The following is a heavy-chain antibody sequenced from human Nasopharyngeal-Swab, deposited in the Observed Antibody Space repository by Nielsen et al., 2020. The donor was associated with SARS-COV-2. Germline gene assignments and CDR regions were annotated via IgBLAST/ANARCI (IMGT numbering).Heavy chain of an antibody. CDR3: ARDREYFQH. Sequence: WIRQPPGKRLEWIGEINHSGSTNYNPSLKSRVTISVDTSKNQFSLKLSSVTAADTAVYYCARDREYFQHWGQGTLVTVSS. V-gene: IGHV4-34*01. CDR2: INHSGST. J-gene: IGHJ1*01.